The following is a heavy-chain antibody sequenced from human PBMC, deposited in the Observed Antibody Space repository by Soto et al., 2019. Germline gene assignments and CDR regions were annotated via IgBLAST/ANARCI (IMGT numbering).Heavy chain of an antibody. CDR2: ISSSGSTI. D-gene: IGHD3-10*01. CDR1: GFTFSDYY. Sequence: GGSLRLSCAASGFTFSDYYMSWIRQAPGKGLEWVSYISSSGSTIYYADSVKGRFTISRDNAKNSLYLQMNSLRPEDTAVYYCARERLTGLWFGAAFDIWGQGTMVTVSS. V-gene: IGHV3-11*01. J-gene: IGHJ3*02. CDR3: ARERLTGLWFGAAFDI.